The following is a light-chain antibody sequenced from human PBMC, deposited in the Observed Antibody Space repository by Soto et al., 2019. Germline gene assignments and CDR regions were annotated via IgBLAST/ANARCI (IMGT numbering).Light chain of an antibody. V-gene: IGKV2-30*01. CDR3: MQATYWPIT. Sequence: DVVVTQSPLSLPVTLGQPASISCRSSQSLVYSDGDTYLNWFQQRPGQSPRRLLYKVSNRDSGVPDRFSGSGSSTDFTLKISRVEAEDVGVYYCMQATYWPITFGQGTRLEIK. CDR1: QSLVYSDGDTY. J-gene: IGKJ5*01. CDR2: KVS.